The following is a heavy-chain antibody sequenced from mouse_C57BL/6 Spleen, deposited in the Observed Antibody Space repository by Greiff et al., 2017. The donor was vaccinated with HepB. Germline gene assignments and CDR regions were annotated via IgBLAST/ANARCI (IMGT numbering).Heavy chain of an antibody. J-gene: IGHJ3*01. CDR1: GYTFTGYW. CDR2: ILPGSGST. Sequence: QVQLQQSGAELMKPGASVKLSCKATGYTFTGYWIEWVKQRPGHGLEWIGEILPGSGSTNYSEKFKGKATFTADTSSNTAYMQLSSLTTEDSAIYYCARAGPWFAYWGQGTLVTVSA. V-gene: IGHV1-9*01. CDR3: ARAGPWFAY.